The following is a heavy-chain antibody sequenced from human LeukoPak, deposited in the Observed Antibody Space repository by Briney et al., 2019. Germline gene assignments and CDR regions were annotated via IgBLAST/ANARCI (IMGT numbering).Heavy chain of an antibody. CDR1: GFSFSSYS. CDR2: ISSSTRRI. J-gene: IGHJ5*02. V-gene: IGHV3-48*02. CDR3: ASDFCPHGRHNSCYLDH. Sequence: PGGSLRLSCAASGFSFSSYSIHWVRQAPGKGLEWVSYISSSTRRIYYADSVKGRFTISRDSAKNSLYLQMDSLRDEDTAMYYCASDFCPHGRHNSCYLDHWGQGTLVTVSS. D-gene: IGHD2-15*01.